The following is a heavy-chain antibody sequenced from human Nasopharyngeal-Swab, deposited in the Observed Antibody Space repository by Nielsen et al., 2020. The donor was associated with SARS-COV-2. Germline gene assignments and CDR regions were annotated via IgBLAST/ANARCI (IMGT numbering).Heavy chain of an antibody. Sequence: GESLKISCAASGFAVSSNYTSWVRQAPGKGLEWVSIIYSGGSTHYADSVKGRFTISRDNSKNTVHLQMKSLRAEDTAIHYCARDNDEYGMDVWGQGTTVTVSS. J-gene: IGHJ6*02. V-gene: IGHV3-53*01. CDR3: ARDNDEYGMDV. D-gene: IGHD1-1*01. CDR2: IYSGGST. CDR1: GFAVSSNY.